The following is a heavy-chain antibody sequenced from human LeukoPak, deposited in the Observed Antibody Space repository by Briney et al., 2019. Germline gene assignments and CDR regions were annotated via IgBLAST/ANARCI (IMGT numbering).Heavy chain of an antibody. D-gene: IGHD2-15*01. CDR1: GYTFTSYG. J-gene: IGHJ4*02. CDR3: ARDLLGYCSGGSCYELGY. Sequence: RGASVKVSCKASGYTFTSYGISWVRQAPGQGLEWMGWISAYNGNTNYAQKLQGRVTMTTDTSTSTAYMELRSLRSDDTSVYYCARDLLGYCSGGSCYELGYWGQGTLVTVSS. V-gene: IGHV1-18*01. CDR2: ISAYNGNT.